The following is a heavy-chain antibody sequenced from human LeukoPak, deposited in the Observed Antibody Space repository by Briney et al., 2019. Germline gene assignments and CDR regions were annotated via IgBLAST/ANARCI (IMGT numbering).Heavy chain of an antibody. Sequence: GGSLRLSCAASGFTFSSYSMNWVRQAPGKGLEWVSYISSSSSTIYYADSVKGRFTISRDNAKNSLYLQMNSLRAEDTAVYYCASLGIAAAGTIDYWGQGTLVTVSS. V-gene: IGHV3-48*01. CDR3: ASLGIAAAGTIDY. D-gene: IGHD6-13*01. CDR2: ISSSSSTI. CDR1: GFTFSSYS. J-gene: IGHJ4*02.